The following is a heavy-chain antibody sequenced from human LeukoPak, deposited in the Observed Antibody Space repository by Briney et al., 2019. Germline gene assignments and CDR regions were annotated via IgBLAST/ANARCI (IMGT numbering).Heavy chain of an antibody. V-gene: IGHV3-66*01. D-gene: IGHD5-18*01. CDR2: IYSGGDT. J-gene: IGHJ4*02. Sequence: PGGSLRLSCAASGFTVSNNYMNWVRQAPGKGLEWVSLIYSGGDTYYADSVKGRFTISRDSSKNTLYLQMNSLRAEDTAVYYCARKVGYGYALDYWGQGTLVTVSS. CDR1: GFTVSNNY. CDR3: ARKVGYGYALDY.